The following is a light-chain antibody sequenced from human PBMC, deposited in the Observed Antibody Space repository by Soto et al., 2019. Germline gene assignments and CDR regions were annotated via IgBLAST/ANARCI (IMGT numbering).Light chain of an antibody. CDR2: DAS. CDR3: QQRRNWGLT. V-gene: IGKV3-11*01. CDR1: QSVNNY. Sequence: EIVLTHSPATLSLSPGKRATLSCRASQSVNNYLAWYQQKPGQAPILLIFDASNRAGGVPPRFSGSGSGTDFTLTISSLEPEEFAVYYCQQRRNWGLTFGGGNKVNIK. J-gene: IGKJ4*01.